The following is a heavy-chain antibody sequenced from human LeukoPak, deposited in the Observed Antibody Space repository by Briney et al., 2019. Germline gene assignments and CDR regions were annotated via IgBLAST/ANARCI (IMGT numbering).Heavy chain of an antibody. CDR1: GGSISSYY. Sequence: PSETLSLTCTVSGGSISSYYWSWIRQPPGKGLEWIGYIYYSGSTNYNPSLKSRVTISVDTSKNQFSLKLSSVTAADTAVYYCARRTPLYDSSGHNWFDPWGQGTLVTVSS. CDR2: IYYSGST. V-gene: IGHV4-59*08. D-gene: IGHD3-22*01. J-gene: IGHJ5*02. CDR3: ARRTPLYDSSGHNWFDP.